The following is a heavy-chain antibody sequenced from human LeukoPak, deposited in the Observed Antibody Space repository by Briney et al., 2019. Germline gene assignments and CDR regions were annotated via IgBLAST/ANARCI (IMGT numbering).Heavy chain of an antibody. D-gene: IGHD3-10*01. CDR3: ARLVDYYGSGSYYFDY. CDR1: GGSISSYY. Sequence: PSETLSLTCTVSGGSISSYYWSWIRQPPGKGLEWIGYIYYSGSTNYNPSLKSRVTISVDTSKNQSSLKLSSVTAADTAVYYCARLVDYYGSGSYYFDYWGQGTLVTVSS. J-gene: IGHJ4*02. CDR2: IYYSGST. V-gene: IGHV4-59*08.